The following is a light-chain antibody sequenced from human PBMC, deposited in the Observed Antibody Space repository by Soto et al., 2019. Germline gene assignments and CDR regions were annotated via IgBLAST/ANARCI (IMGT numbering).Light chain of an antibody. CDR2: GAS. J-gene: IGKJ1*01. CDR1: QSVSSNY. CDR3: QQYSSYPRT. V-gene: IGKV3-20*01. Sequence: IVMTQSPATLSLSPGERATLSCRARQSVSSNYLAWYQQKPGQAPRLLIYGASSRESGIPERFSGRGSGTDFTLTISSLQPEDFAAYYCQQYSSYPRTFGQGTKVDIK.